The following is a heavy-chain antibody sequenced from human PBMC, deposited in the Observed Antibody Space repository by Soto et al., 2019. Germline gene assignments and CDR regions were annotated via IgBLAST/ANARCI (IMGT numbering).Heavy chain of an antibody. D-gene: IGHD3-22*01. Sequence: PSETLSLTCIVSGGSISHYYWSWIRQPPGKGLEWIGYIYDSGSTNYNPSLKSRVTMSVDTSKNQFSLKLSSVTAADTAAYYCARHGTYDSSGYYYVPDYWGQGTLVTVPQ. CDR3: ARHGTYDSSGYYYVPDY. CDR1: GGSISHYY. V-gene: IGHV4-59*08. CDR2: IYDSGST. J-gene: IGHJ4*02.